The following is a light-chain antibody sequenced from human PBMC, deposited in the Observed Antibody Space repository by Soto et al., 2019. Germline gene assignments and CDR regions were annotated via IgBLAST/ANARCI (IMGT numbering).Light chain of an antibody. CDR3: QQYDTSIWAYT. Sequence: PGERATLSCRASQSVSSSYLALYQQKPGQAPRLLIYGASSRATGIPDRFSGSGSGTDFTLTISRLEPEDFAVYYCQQYDTSIWAYTFGQGTKLEIK. J-gene: IGKJ2*01. CDR2: GAS. V-gene: IGKV3-20*01. CDR1: QSVSSSY.